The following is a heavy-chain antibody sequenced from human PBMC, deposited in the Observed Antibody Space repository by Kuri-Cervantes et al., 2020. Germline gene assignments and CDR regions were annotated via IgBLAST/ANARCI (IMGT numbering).Heavy chain of an antibody. CDR2: IIPIFGTA. D-gene: IGHD5-12*01. J-gene: IGHJ4*02. CDR1: GFTFSSYA. Sequence: GGSLRLSCAASGFTFSSYAISWVRQAPGQGLEWMGGIIPIFGTANYAQKFQGRVTITADESTSTAYMELSSLRSEDTAVYYCARSGNSGYDYLLDYWGQGTLVTVSS. V-gene: IGHV1-69*01. CDR3: ARSGNSGYDYLLDY.